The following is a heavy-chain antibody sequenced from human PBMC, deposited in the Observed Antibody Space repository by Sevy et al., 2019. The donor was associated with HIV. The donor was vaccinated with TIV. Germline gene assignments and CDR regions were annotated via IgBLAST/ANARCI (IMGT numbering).Heavy chain of an antibody. V-gene: IGHV3-53*05. CDR3: ARLFSCGGDCYYLDY. CDR1: GFTVSSNY. J-gene: IGHJ4*02. CDR2: IYSGGST. D-gene: IGHD2-21*02. Sequence: GGSLRLSCAASGFTVSSNYMSWVRQAPGKGLEWVSVIYSGGSTYHADSVKVRFTISRDNFKNTLYLQMNSLRVEDTAVYFCARLFSCGGDCYYLDYWGQGAPVTVSS.